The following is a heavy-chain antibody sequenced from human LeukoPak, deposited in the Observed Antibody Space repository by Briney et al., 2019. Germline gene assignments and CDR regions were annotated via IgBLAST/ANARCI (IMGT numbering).Heavy chain of an antibody. Sequence: SETLSLTCTVSGGSISSGGYYWSWIRQHPGKGLEWIGYIYYSGSTYYNPSLKSRVTISVDTSKNQFSLKLSSVTAADTAVYYCARARSGYYPNPIFDYWGQGTLVTVSS. D-gene: IGHD3-22*01. CDR2: IYYSGST. CDR3: ARARSGYYPNPIFDY. CDR1: GGSISSGGYY. V-gene: IGHV4-31*03. J-gene: IGHJ4*02.